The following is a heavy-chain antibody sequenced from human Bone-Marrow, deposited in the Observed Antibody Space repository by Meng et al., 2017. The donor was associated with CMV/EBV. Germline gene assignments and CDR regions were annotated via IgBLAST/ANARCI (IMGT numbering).Heavy chain of an antibody. Sequence: SETLSLTCAVYGGSFSGYYWSWIRQPPGKGLEWIGEINHSGSTNYNPSLKSRVTISVDTSKNQFSLKLSSVTAADTAVYYCARAGGWVSPFDYWGQGTLVTVSS. V-gene: IGHV4-34*01. CDR1: GGSFSGYY. CDR3: ARAGGWVSPFDY. J-gene: IGHJ4*02. CDR2: INHSGST. D-gene: IGHD6-19*01.